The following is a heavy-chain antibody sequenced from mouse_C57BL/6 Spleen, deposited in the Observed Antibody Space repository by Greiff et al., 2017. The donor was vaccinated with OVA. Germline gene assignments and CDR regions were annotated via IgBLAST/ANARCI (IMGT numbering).Heavy chain of an antibody. CDR1: GYTFTSYW. CDR2: IDPNRGGT. D-gene: IGHD2-12*01. J-gene: IGHJ3*01. Sequence: QVQLQQPGAELVKPGASVKLSCKASGYTFTSYWMHWVKQRPGRGLEWIGRIDPNRGGTKYNEKFKSKATLTVDKPSSTVYMQLSSLTSEDSAVYYCAGGSYYSQEGFAYWGQGTLVTVSA. CDR3: AGGSYYSQEGFAY. V-gene: IGHV1-72*01.